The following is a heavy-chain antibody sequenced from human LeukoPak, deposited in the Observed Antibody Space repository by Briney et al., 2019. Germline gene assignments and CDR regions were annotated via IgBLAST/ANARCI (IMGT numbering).Heavy chain of an antibody. V-gene: IGHV1-8*01. Sequence: ASVKVSCKASGYTFTSYDINWVRQATGQGLEWMGWMNPNSGNTGYAQKFQGRVTMTRSTSLSTAYMELSSLRSEDTAVYYCARVQRVKFPLKYYCDYWGQGTPVTVSS. CDR1: GYTFTSYD. CDR2: MNPNSGNT. CDR3: ARVQRVKFPLKYYCDY. D-gene: IGHD3-10*01. J-gene: IGHJ4*02.